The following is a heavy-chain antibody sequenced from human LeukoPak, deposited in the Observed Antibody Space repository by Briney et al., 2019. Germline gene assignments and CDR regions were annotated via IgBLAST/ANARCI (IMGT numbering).Heavy chain of an antibody. V-gene: IGHV4-31*03. CDR2: IYYSGST. J-gene: IGHJ4*02. CDR1: GGSIGSGGDY. Sequence: TLSLTCTVSGGSIGSGGDYGSWICQHPGKGLEWIGYIYYSGSTYYNPSLKSRVTISVDTYKNQFSLKLSSVTAADTAVYYCARDTVDIVANYFDYWGQGTLVTVSS. D-gene: IGHD5-12*01. CDR3: ARDTVDIVANYFDY.